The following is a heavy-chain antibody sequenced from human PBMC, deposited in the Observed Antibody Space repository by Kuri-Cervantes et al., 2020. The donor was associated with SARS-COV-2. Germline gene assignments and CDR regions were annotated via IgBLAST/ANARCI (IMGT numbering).Heavy chain of an antibody. Sequence: GESLKISCAASGFTFSSYAMHWVRQAPGKGLEWVAVISYDGSNKYYADPVKGRFTISRDNSKNTLYLQMNSLRAEDTALYYCARDHRDGYNWSSFFGGFDVWGQGTTVTVSS. J-gene: IGHJ6*02. D-gene: IGHD5-24*01. CDR3: ARDHRDGYNWSSFFGGFDV. CDR2: ISYDGSNK. CDR1: GFTFSSYA. V-gene: IGHV3-30-3*01.